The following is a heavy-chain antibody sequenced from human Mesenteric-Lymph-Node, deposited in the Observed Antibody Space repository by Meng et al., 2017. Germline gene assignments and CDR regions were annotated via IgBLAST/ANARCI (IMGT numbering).Heavy chain of an antibody. Sequence: QRQESGPGLVKPSETLSLTCTVSGGSISSNGYYWDWVRQPPGKGLEWIGAIYHSGSTSYNPSLQSRVTMFVDTSKNQFSLMLTSVTATDTAVYYCARVGWRQWSFDLWGRGTLVTVSS. CDR3: ARVGWRQWSFDL. J-gene: IGHJ2*01. CDR1: GGSISSNGYY. CDR2: IYHSGST. D-gene: IGHD5-18*01. V-gene: IGHV4-39*01.